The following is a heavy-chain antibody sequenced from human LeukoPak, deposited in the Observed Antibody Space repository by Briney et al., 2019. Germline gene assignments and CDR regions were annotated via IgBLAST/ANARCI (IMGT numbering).Heavy chain of an antibody. V-gene: IGHV1-18*01. CDR1: GYTFTSYG. CDR2: ISAYNGNT. D-gene: IGHD6-6*01. CDR3: ARQARYSRSSEEFDY. J-gene: IGHJ4*02. Sequence: ASVKVSCKASGYTFTSYGISWVRQAPGQGLEWMGWISAYNGNTDYAQKLQGRVTMTTDTSTSAAYMELRSLRSDDTAVYYCARQARYSRSSEEFDYWGQGTLVTVSS.